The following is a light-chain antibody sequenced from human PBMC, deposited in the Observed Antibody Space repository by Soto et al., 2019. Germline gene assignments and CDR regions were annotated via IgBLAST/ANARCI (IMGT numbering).Light chain of an antibody. CDR3: QQRSNFIT. J-gene: IGKJ5*01. CDR2: DAS. Sequence: EIVLTQSPATLSLSPGERATLSCRARQSISSYLAWYQQKPGQAPRLLIYDASNRATGLPARFSGSGSGTDFTLTISSLESEDFAVYYCQQRSNFITFGQGTRLEIK. CDR1: QSISSY. V-gene: IGKV3-11*01.